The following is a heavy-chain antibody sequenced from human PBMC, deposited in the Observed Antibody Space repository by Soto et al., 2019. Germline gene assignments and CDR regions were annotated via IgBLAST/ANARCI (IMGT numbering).Heavy chain of an antibody. Sequence: QVQLQESGPGLVKPSQTLSLTCTVSGGSIRSGGYYWSWIRQRPGKGLEWIGYIYYSGSTYYNPSHKSCVMISGGTSKTLFSPKLSSVTAADPGVYYCARSTVATVTAFAFWDLGTLGTVAS. V-gene: IGHV4-31*03. CDR2: IYYSGST. CDR1: GGSIRSGGYY. CDR3: ARSTVATVTAFAF. D-gene: IGHD5-12*01. J-gene: IGHJ4*02.